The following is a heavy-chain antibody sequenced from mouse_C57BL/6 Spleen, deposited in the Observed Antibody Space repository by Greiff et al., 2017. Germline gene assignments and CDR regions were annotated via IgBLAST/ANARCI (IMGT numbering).Heavy chain of an antibody. V-gene: IGHV1-64*01. CDR3: VYYDYDAGYFDV. D-gene: IGHD2-4*01. CDR2: IHPNSGST. Sequence: QVQLKQPGAELVKPGASVKLSCKASGYTFTSYWMHWVKQRPGQGLEWIGMIHPNSGSTNYNEKFKSKATLTVDKSSSTAYMQLSSLTSEDSAVYYCVYYDYDAGYFDVWGTGTTRTVSS. CDR1: GYTFTSYW. J-gene: IGHJ1*03.